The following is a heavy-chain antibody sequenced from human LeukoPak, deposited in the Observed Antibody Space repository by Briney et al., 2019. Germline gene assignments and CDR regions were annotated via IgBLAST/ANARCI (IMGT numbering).Heavy chain of an antibody. J-gene: IGHJ5*02. V-gene: IGHV3-7*05. D-gene: IGHD2-2*01. CDR2: IKQDGSET. Sequence: GGSLRLSCAASGFTFSTYWMSWVRQAPGKGLEWVAHIKQDGSETYYVDSVKGRFTVSRDNAKNSLYLQMNTLSAEDTAVYYCARVLEGHCSGTGCHFVGFDPWGGEPWSPSPQ. CDR3: ARVLEGHCSGTGCHFVGFDP. CDR1: GFTFSTYW.